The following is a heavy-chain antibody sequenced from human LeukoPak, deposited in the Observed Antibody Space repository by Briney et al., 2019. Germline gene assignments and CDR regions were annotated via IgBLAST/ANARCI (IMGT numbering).Heavy chain of an antibody. J-gene: IGHJ6*02. CDR3: ARGGDLQALLGKRPYYYYYGMDV. CDR2: IIPTFGIA. D-gene: IGHD7-27*01. CDR1: GGTFSSYA. V-gene: IGHV1-69*04. Sequence: ASVKVSCKASGGTFSSYAISWVRQAPGQGLEWMGRIIPTFGIANYAQKFQGRVTITADKSTSTAYMELSSPGSEDTAVYYCARGGDLQALLGKRPYYYYYGMDVWGQGTTVTVSS.